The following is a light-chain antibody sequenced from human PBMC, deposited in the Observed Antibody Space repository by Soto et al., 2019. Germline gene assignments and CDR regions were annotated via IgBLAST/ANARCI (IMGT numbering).Light chain of an antibody. J-gene: IGKJ1*01. CDR2: DAS. V-gene: IGKV1-8*01. CDR3: QQFYNYPRT. CDR1: QDIGTY. Sequence: TKSPSSFSASTGDRVSITCRATQDIGTYLAWYQQIPGKAPKLLIYDASTLQTGVPSRFSGSGSGTDFTLTISYLQSEDFGTYYCQQFYNYPRTFGQGTKVDIK.